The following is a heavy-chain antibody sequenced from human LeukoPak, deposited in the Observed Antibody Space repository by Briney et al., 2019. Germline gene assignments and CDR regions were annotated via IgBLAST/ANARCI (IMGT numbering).Heavy chain of an antibody. J-gene: IGHJ4*01. Sequence: AGGSLRLSCAASGFTFSSYIMNWVRQPPGKGLEWVSYISSSSSPIYYADSVKGRFNISRDNSKNTLYLQMNSLRTEDTAVYYCARSAPTYYFDYWGQGTLVTVSS. V-gene: IGHV3-48*01. CDR3: ARSAPTYYFDY. CDR2: ISSSSSPI. CDR1: GFTFSSYI. D-gene: IGHD2/OR15-2a*01.